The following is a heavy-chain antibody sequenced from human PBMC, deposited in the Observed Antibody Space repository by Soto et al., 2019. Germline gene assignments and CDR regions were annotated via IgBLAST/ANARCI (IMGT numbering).Heavy chain of an antibody. CDR1: GGTFSSYT. Sequence: QVQLVQSGAEVKKPGSSVKVSCKASGGTFSSYTISWVRQAPGQGLEWMGRKIPILGIAKYAQKYQGRGTITADKSTSTAYTELSSLRSEDTAVYYCARDEWARRLWGQGTVVTVSS. CDR3: ARDEWARRL. J-gene: IGHJ4*02. CDR2: KIPILGIA. V-gene: IGHV1-69*08. D-gene: IGHD1-26*01.